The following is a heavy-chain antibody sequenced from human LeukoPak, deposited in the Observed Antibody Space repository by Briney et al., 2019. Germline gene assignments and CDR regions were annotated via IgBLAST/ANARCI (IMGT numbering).Heavy chain of an antibody. J-gene: IGHJ4*02. CDR2: ISGSGGST. V-gene: IGHV3-23*01. D-gene: IGHD4-17*01. CDR1: GFTFSSYA. Sequence: PGGSLRLSCAVSGFTFSSYAMSWVRQAPGKGLEWVSAISGSGGSTYYADSVKGRFTISRDNSKNTLYLQMNSLRAEDTAVYYCAKEKFSTVTHTGPIDYWGQGTLVTVSS. CDR3: AKEKFSTVTHTGPIDY.